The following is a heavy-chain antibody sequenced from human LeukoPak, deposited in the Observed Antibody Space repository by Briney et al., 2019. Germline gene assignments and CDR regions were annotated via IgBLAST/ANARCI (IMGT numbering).Heavy chain of an antibody. Sequence: GGSLRLSCVASGFTFGKYWMSWVRQAPGKGLEWVANIKLDGSEKNYVDSVKGRFTISRDNAKNSLYLQMNSLRAEDTAVFYCARDQYDTWSRRGNFDSWGQGTLVIVSS. V-gene: IGHV3-7*03. CDR2: IKLDGSEK. J-gene: IGHJ4*02. D-gene: IGHD3-3*01. CDR3: ARDQYDTWSRRGNFDS. CDR1: GFTFGKYW.